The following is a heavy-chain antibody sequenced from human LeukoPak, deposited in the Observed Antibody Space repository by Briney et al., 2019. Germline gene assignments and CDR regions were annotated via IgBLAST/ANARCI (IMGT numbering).Heavy chain of an antibody. CDR1: GFTFSSYA. V-gene: IGHV3-30*04. J-gene: IGHJ4*02. CDR2: ISYDGGNK. Sequence: PGGSLRLSCAASGFTFSSYAMHWVRQAPGKGLEWVAVISYDGGNKYYADSVKGRFTISRDNSKNTLYLQMNSLRAEDTAVYYCARDMREQQWLVRIKLPDYWGQGTLVTVSS. D-gene: IGHD6-19*01. CDR3: ARDMREQQWLVRIKLPDY.